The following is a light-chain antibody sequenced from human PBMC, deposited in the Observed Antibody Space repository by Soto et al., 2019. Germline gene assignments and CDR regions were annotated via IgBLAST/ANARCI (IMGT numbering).Light chain of an antibody. CDR1: SSDVGSYNL. V-gene: IGLV2-23*01. Sequence: QSALTQPASVSGSPGQSITISCTGTSSDVGSYNLVSWYQQHPGKAPKLMIYEGSKRPSGVSNRFSGSKSVNTASLTISGLQAEDEADYYCCSYAGSSTSLFGGGTKLTVL. CDR2: EGS. CDR3: CSYAGSSTSL. J-gene: IGLJ3*02.